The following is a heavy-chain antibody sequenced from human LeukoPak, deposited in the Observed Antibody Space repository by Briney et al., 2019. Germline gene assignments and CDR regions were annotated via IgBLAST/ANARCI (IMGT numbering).Heavy chain of an antibody. J-gene: IGHJ4*02. Sequence: GGSLQISCKGSGYSFTSYWIGWVRPMPGKGLEWMGTIYPGDSDTRYSPSFQGQVTISADKSISTAYLQWSSLKASDTAMYYCARRRIAVAGKYFDYWGQGTLVTVSS. CDR2: IYPGDSDT. CDR1: GYSFTSYW. D-gene: IGHD6-19*01. CDR3: ARRRIAVAGKYFDY. V-gene: IGHV5-51*01.